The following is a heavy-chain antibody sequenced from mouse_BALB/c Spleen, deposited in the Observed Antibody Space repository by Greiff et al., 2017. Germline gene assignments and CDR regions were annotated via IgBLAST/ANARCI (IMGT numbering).Heavy chain of an antibody. Sequence: VKLQESGPQLVRPGASVKISCKASGYSFTSYWMHWVKQRPGQGLEWIGMIDPSDSETRLNQKFKDKATLTVDKSSSTAYMQLSSPTSEDSAVYYCAGYGNYEWGQGTLVTVSA. CDR3: AGYGNYE. J-gene: IGHJ3*02. CDR2: IDPSDSET. D-gene: IGHD2-10*02. V-gene: IGHV1S126*01. CDR1: GYSFTSYW.